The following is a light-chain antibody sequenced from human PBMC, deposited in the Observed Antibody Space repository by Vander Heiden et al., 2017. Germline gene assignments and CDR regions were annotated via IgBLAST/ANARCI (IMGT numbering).Light chain of an antibody. CDR1: SSDVGGYNY. J-gene: IGLJ7*01. Sequence: QSALTPLASVSGSPGPSITISCTGTSSDVGGYNYVSWYQQHPGKAPKLMIYDVSNRPSGVSNRFSGSKSGNTASLTISGLQAEDEADYYCSSYTSSSTAVFGGGTQLTVL. CDR2: DVS. CDR3: SSYTSSSTAV. V-gene: IGLV2-14*03.